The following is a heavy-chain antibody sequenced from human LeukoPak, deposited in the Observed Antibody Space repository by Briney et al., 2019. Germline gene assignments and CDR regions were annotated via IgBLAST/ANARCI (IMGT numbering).Heavy chain of an antibody. CDR1: GYTLTGLS. CDR3: ATFYGSGSYYNGYYFDY. D-gene: IGHD3-10*01. Sequence: GASVKVSCKVSGYTLTGLSMHWVRQAPGKGLEWMGGFDPEDGETIYAQKFQGRVTMTEDTSTDTAYMELSSLRSEDTAVYYCATFYGSGSYYNGYYFDYWGQGTLVTVSS. J-gene: IGHJ4*02. V-gene: IGHV1-24*01. CDR2: FDPEDGET.